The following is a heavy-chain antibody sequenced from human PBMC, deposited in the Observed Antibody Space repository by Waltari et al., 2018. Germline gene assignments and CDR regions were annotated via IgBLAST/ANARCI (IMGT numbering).Heavy chain of an antibody. Sequence: VQLQESGPGLVKPSETPSLRCNVSGDSIRSHFWSWIRQSPGKGKEWFGHMSFSGTKDDNPSLKSRVAISIDTSKNHFSLNLGSVTAADTAIYYCARLPRGSVIIGAFDIWGQGTQVTVSS. J-gene: IGHJ3*02. CDR1: GDSIRSHF. CDR3: ARLPRGSVIIGAFDI. V-gene: IGHV4-59*11. CDR2: MSFSGTK. D-gene: IGHD3-22*01.